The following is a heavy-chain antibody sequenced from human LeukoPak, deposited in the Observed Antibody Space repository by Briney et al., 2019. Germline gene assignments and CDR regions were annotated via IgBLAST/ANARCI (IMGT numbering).Heavy chain of an antibody. Sequence: QPGGSLRLSCAASGFTFSSYGMHWVRQAPGKGLEWVAVISYDGSNKYYADSVKGRFTISRDNSKNTLYLQMNSLRAEDTAVYYCARDPRGYGDYGGYGMDAWGQGTTVTVSS. V-gene: IGHV3-30*03. D-gene: IGHD4-17*01. CDR1: GFTFSSYG. CDR2: ISYDGSNK. CDR3: ARDPRGYGDYGGYGMDA. J-gene: IGHJ6*02.